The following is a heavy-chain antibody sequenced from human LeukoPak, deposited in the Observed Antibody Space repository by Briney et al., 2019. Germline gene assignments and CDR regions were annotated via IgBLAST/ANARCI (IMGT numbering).Heavy chain of an antibody. Sequence: SETLSLTCAVYGGSFSGYYWSWIRQPPGKGLEWIGEINHSGSTNYNPSLKSRVTISVDTSKNQFSLKLSSVTAADTAVYYCARGQYYDYRKSMDVWGQGTTVTVSS. V-gene: IGHV4-34*01. J-gene: IGHJ6*02. CDR2: INHSGST. CDR3: ARGQYYDYRKSMDV. CDR1: GGSFSGYY. D-gene: IGHD3-16*01.